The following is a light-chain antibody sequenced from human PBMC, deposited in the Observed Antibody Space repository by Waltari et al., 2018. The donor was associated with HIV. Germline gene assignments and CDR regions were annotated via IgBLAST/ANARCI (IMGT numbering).Light chain of an antibody. CDR1: TSNIGADYD. CDR3: QSYDITLSASVV. CDR2: GNK. J-gene: IGLJ2*01. V-gene: IGLV1-40*01. Sequence: QSVLTQPPSVSGAPGQRVTLSCTGSTSNIGADYDVPWYQQIPGTAPKLLISGNKNRPSGVPDRFSASKSGTSASLTITGLQAEDEADYFCQSYDITLSASVVFGGGTKLTVL.